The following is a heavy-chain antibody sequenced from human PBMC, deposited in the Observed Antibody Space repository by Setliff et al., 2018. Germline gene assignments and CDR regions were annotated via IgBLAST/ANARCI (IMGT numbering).Heavy chain of an antibody. CDR2: VNILGDYT. CDR3: ARDQARWLVAAGTFDY. V-gene: IGHV3-23*01. Sequence: PGGSLRLSCAASGFTFSAYAMTWVRQAPGKGLEWVSTVNILGDYTDYADSVKGRFTISRDNSINTVFLQMDSLRAEDTAIYYCARDQARWLVAAGTFDYWGQGVQVTVSS. CDR1: GFTFSAYA. D-gene: IGHD1-1*01. J-gene: IGHJ4*02.